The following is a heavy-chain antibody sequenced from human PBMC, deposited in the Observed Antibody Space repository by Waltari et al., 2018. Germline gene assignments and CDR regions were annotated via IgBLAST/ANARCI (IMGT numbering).Heavy chain of an antibody. J-gene: IGHJ4*02. CDR1: GGSISSSSYY. D-gene: IGHD6-6*01. Sequence: QLQLQESGPGLVKPSETLSLTCTVSGGSISSSSYYWGWIHQPPGKGLEWIGRIYYSGSTYYNPSLKSRVTISVDTSKNQFSLKLSSVTAADTAVYYCARQTSIAARPYYFDYWGQGTLVTVSS. CDR2: IYYSGST. V-gene: IGHV4-39*07. CDR3: ARQTSIAARPYYFDY.